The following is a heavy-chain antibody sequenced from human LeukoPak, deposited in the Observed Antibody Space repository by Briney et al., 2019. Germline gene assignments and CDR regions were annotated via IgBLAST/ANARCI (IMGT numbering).Heavy chain of an antibody. CDR1: GYTFTSYY. J-gene: IGHJ5*02. V-gene: IGHV1-46*01. Sequence: ASVTVSCTASGYTFTSYYMHWVRQAPGQGLEWMGIINPSGGSTSYAQKFQGRVTMTRDTSTSTVYMELSSLRSEDTAVYYCAREGDGYNYWFDPWGQGTLVTVSS. CDR2: INPSGGST. CDR3: AREGDGYNYWFDP. D-gene: IGHD5-24*01.